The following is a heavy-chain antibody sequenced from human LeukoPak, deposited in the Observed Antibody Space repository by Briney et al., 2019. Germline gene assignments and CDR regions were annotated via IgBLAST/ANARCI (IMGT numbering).Heavy chain of an antibody. CDR1: GGSLNTYY. Sequence: SETLSLTCSLSGGSLNTYYWSWIRQPAGKGLEWLGRIYTSGTTKYNPSLESRVTMSVDTSKNQFPLKLTSVTAADTAVYYCARDRGPVTAFFDYWSQGTLVTVS. D-gene: IGHD1-20*01. J-gene: IGHJ4*02. CDR3: ARDRGPVTAFFDY. CDR2: IYTSGTT. V-gene: IGHV4-4*07.